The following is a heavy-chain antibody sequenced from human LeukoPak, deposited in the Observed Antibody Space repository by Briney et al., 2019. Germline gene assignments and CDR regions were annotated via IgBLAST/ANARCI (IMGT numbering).Heavy chain of an antibody. Sequence: GGSLRLSCAASGFTFSDYTMNWVRQAPGKGLEWVSSISSSSSYKYYADSLRGRFTISRDNSKNTLYLQMNSLRAEDTAVYFCAKSQDGGRLFHFDYWGQGTLVTVSS. CDR1: GFTFSDYT. CDR2: ISSSSSYK. CDR3: AKSQDGGRLFHFDY. D-gene: IGHD1-26*01. V-gene: IGHV3-21*04. J-gene: IGHJ4*02.